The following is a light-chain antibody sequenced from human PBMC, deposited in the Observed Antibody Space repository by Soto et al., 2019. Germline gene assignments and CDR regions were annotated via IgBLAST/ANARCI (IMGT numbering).Light chain of an antibody. Sequence: EVVMTHSPATLSVSPWEIATLSCRASQSVSSNNLAWYQQRPGQAPRVVIYGASTRATGIPERFSGSGSGTDFTLTISRLEPEDFAVYYCQQYGRSPFTFGPGTKVDIK. CDR2: GAS. V-gene: IGKV3-20*01. CDR3: QQYGRSPFT. J-gene: IGKJ3*01. CDR1: QSVSSNN.